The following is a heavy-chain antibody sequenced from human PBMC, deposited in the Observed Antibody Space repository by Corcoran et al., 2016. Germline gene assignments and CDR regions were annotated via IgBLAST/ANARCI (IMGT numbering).Heavy chain of an antibody. CDR2: IIPIFGTA. CDR1: GGTFSSYA. V-gene: IGHV1-69*01. J-gene: IGHJ4*02. CDR3: SGGTSIYSLEQDFDY. Sequence: QVQLVQSGAEVKKPGSSVKVSCKASGGTFSSYAISWVRQAPGQGLEWMGGIIPIFGTANYAQKFQGRVTITADESTSTAYKELSSLRSEDTAVYYSSGGTSIYSLEQDFDYWGPGTLVTVSS. D-gene: IGHD2-21*01.